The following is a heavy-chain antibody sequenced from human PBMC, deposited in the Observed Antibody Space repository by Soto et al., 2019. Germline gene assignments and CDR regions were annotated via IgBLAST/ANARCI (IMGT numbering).Heavy chain of an antibody. CDR3: AREEVAAYYYYYGMDV. D-gene: IGHD2-15*01. J-gene: IGHJ6*02. V-gene: IGHV3-21*01. CDR1: GFTFSSYS. CDR2: ISSSSSYI. Sequence: GGSLRLSCAASGFTFSSYSMNWVRQAPGKGLEWVSSISSSSSYIYYADSVKGRFTISRDNAKNSLYLQMNSLRAEDTAVYYCAREEVAAYYYYYGMDVWGQGTTVTVSS.